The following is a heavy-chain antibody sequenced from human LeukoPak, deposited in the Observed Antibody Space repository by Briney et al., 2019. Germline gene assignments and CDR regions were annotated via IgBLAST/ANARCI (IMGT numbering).Heavy chain of an antibody. CDR2: IYTSGST. CDR3: AREVFLGDYGLGYFDL. Sequence: SETLSLTCTGSGCSISSYYWSWIRQPPGKGLEWIGRIYTSGSTNYNPSLKSRVTMSVDTSKNQCYLKLSSVTAADTAVYYCAREVFLGDYGLGYFDLWGRGTMVTVSS. J-gene: IGHJ2*01. V-gene: IGHV4-4*07. CDR1: GCSISSYY. D-gene: IGHD4-17*01.